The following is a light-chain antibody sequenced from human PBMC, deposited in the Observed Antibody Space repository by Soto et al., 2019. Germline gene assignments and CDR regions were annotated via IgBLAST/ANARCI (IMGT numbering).Light chain of an antibody. Sequence: DIVMTQSPDSLSVTLGERATINFKSSQIVLYSSNNKNYLAWYQQKPGQPPKLLIYWASTRESGVPDRFSGSGSGTDFTLAISSLQAEDVAVYYCQQHYSSPLTFGQGTRLEIK. V-gene: IGKV4-1*01. CDR2: WAS. J-gene: IGKJ5*01. CDR1: QIVLYSSNNKNY. CDR3: QQHYSSPLT.